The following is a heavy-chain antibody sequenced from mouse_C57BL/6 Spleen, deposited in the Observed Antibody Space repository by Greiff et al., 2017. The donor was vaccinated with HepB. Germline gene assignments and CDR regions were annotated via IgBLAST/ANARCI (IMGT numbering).Heavy chain of an antibody. V-gene: IGHV1-53*01. CDR2: INPSNGGT. Sequence: QVQLQQPGTELVMPGASVTLSCKASGYTFTSYWMHWVKQRPGQGLEWIGNINPSNGGTNYNEKFKSKATLAVDKSSSTAYMQLSSLTSDDSAVYYCAKDVFYYFDYWGQGTTLTVSS. CDR1: GYTFTSYW. J-gene: IGHJ2*01. CDR3: AKDVFYYFDY.